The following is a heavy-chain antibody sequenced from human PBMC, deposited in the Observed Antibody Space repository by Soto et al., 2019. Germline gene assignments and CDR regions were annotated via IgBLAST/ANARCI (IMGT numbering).Heavy chain of an antibody. CDR2: ISSSSSTI. V-gene: IGHV3-48*01. CDR1: GFTFSSYS. CDR3: AREADYVNWFDP. D-gene: IGHD4-17*01. J-gene: IGHJ5*02. Sequence: EVQLVESGGGLVQPGGSLRLSCAASGFTFSSYSMNWVRQAPGKGLEWVSYISSSSSTIYYADAVKGRFTISRDNAKNSLYLQLNSLRAEDTAVYYCAREADYVNWFDPWGQGTLVTVSS.